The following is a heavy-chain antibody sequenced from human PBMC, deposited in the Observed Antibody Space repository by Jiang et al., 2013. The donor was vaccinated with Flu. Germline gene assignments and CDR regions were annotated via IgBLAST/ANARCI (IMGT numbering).Heavy chain of an antibody. CDR2: VYYSGFP. J-gene: IGHJ3*02. V-gene: IGHV4-39*01. CDR3: ARQMGDTMVRGVIHDSFDI. CDR1: GGSISSSIHY. D-gene: IGHD3-10*01. Sequence: GSGLVKPSETLSLTCTVSGGSISSSIHYWGWIRQPPGKGLEWIGTVYYSGFPYLHPSLKSRLTVSVDTSKNQFSLNLSFVTAADTAVYYCARQMGDTMVRGVIHDSFDIWGQGTMVTVSS.